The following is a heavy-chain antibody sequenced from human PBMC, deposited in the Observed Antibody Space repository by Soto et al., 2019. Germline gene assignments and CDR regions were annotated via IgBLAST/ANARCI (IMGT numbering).Heavy chain of an antibody. D-gene: IGHD6-19*01. CDR2: ISAYNGNT. J-gene: IGHJ4*02. Sequence: ASVKVSCKASGYTFTSYGISWVRQAPGQGLEWMGWISAYNGNTNYAQKLQGRVTMTTDTSTSTAYMELRSLRSDDTAVYYCARGRRSIAVAGRGFDYWGQGTLVTVSS. V-gene: IGHV1-18*01. CDR3: ARGRRSIAVAGRGFDY. CDR1: GYTFTSYG.